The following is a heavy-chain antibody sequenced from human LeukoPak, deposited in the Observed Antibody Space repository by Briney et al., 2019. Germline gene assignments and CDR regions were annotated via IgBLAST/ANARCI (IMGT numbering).Heavy chain of an antibody. CDR3: ARGCSSTSCSHYYMDV. V-gene: IGHV1-2*02. CDR1: GYTFTGYY. CDR2: INPNGGGT. D-gene: IGHD2-2*01. Sequence: ASVKVSCKASGYTFTGYYMHWVRQAPGQGLEWMGWINPNGGGTNYAQKFQGRVTMTRDTSISTAYMELSRLRSDDTAVYYCARGCSSTSCSHYYMDVWGQGTTVTVSS. J-gene: IGHJ6*03.